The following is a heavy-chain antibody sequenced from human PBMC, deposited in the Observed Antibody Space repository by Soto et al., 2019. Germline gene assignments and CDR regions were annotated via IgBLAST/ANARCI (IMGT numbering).Heavy chain of an antibody. Sequence: EVQLVESGGVVVQPGGSLRLSCEASGFTFDDYAMHWVRQAPGKGLEWVSLISWDGGSTYYADSVKGRFTISRDNSKNSLYLQMNSLRAEDTALYYCAKGTMVRGVIPYYFDYWGQGTLVTVSS. V-gene: IGHV3-43D*04. CDR2: ISWDGGST. CDR1: GFTFDDYA. D-gene: IGHD3-10*01. J-gene: IGHJ4*02. CDR3: AKGTMVRGVIPYYFDY.